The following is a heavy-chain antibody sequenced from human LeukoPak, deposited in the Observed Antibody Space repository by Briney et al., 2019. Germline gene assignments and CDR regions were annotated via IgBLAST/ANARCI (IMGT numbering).Heavy chain of an antibody. CDR3: ARGDAFSSASYRYWFDP. J-gene: IGHJ5*02. CDR1: GYTFTDYH. D-gene: IGHD3-3*01. V-gene: IGHV1-2*02. Sequence: SVKVSCKASGYTFTDYHMDWVRQAPSQGLEWMGWINTNNGGTKYAQEFEGRVTVTRDTSISTAYMEVSRLRSDDTDVYYCARGDAFSSASYRYWFDPWGLGTLVTVSS. CDR2: INTNNGGT.